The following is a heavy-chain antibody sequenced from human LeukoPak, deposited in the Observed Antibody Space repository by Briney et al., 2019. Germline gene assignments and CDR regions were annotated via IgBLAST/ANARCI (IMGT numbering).Heavy chain of an antibody. CDR1: GFTFSTYA. D-gene: IGHD2-15*01. Sequence: GGSLRLSCSASGFTFSTYAMHWVRQAPGKGLEYVSAITHDGVYTHYADPVKGRFTISRDDSKNTLFLQMSSLKPEDTAVYYCLKDGVGGWFFDYWGQGTLVTVSS. CDR3: LKDGVGGWFFDY. J-gene: IGHJ4*02. V-gene: IGHV3-64D*06. CDR2: ITHDGVYT.